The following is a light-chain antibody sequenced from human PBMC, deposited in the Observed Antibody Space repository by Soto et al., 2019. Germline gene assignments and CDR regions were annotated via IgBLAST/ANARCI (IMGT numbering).Light chain of an antibody. V-gene: IGKV4-1*01. CDR1: QSVLFSFNNKNY. J-gene: IGKJ1*01. CDR2: WAS. Sequence: DIVMTQSPDSLAVSLGERATINCRSSQSVLFSFNNKNYLAWYQQKPGQPPKLLIYWASTREPGVPDRFSGSGSGTDFTLIISRLQAEDVAVYYCQHYYSDPPWTFGQGTKVEIK. CDR3: QHYYSDPPWT.